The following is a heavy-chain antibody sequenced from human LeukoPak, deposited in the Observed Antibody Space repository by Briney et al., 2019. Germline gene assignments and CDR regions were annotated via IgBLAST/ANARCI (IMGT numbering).Heavy chain of an antibody. CDR1: GGSFSGYY. CDR3: ARAKYCSSTSCYRPPLYYNYGMDV. V-gene: IGHV4-34*01. CDR2: INHSGST. J-gene: IGHJ6*02. D-gene: IGHD2-2*02. Sequence: SETLSLTCAVYGGSFSGYYWSWIRQPPGKGLEWIGEINHSGSTNYNPSLKSRVTLSVDTSKNQFSLKLSSVTAADTAVYYCARAKYCSSTSCYRPPLYYNYGMDVWGQGKTVTVSS.